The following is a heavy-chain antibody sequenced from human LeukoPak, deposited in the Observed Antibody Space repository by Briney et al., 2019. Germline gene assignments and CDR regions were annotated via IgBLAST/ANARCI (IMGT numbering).Heavy chain of an antibody. CDR3: ARHGWVVPLDDAFDI. V-gene: IGHV4-30-4*01. CDR2: IYYSGST. CDR1: GGSISSGDYY. J-gene: IGHJ3*02. Sequence: SQTLSPTCTVSGGSISSGDYYWSWIRQPPGKGLEWIGYIYYSGSTYYNPSLKSRVTISVDTSKNQFSLKLSSVTAADTAVYYCARHGWVVPLDDAFDIWGQGTMVTVSS. D-gene: IGHD2-2*01.